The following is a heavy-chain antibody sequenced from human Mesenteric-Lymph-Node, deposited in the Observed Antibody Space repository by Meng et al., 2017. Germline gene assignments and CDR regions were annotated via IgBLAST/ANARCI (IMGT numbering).Heavy chain of an antibody. D-gene: IGHD5-18*01. Sequence: GGSRNLLCTACSFTYCVCDMRGVRQAPGGGVEWVGFIRSKGYGGKTEYAASVKGRFTISRDDYKVIAYLQINSLKTEDTAVYYYTRDKRIQLWPACDYWGQGTLVTVSS. CDR1: SFTYCVCD. CDR3: TRDKRIQLWPACDY. CDR2: IRSKGYGGKT. J-gene: IGHJ4*02. V-gene: IGHV3-49*04.